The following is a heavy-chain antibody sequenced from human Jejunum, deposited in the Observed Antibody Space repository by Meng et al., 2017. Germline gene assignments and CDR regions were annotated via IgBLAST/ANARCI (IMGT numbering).Heavy chain of an antibody. CDR3: ARDSMGSLDY. J-gene: IGHJ4*02. Sequence: QGQLPGSGPGLVRPSETLSLIWTGSGGSVGRAGYQWGWIRQPPGRGLEWIGYANTNYNPSLKRRVTISLDTSRNLFSLSLTSVTAADTAVYYCARDSMGSLDYWGQGILVTVSS. V-gene: IGHV4-61*08. CDR2: ANT. CDR1: GGSVGRAGYQ. D-gene: IGHD1-26*01.